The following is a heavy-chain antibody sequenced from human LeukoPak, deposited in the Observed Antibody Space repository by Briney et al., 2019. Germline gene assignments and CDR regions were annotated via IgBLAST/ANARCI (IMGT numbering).Heavy chain of an antibody. D-gene: IGHD3-22*01. CDR2: ISGSGGST. CDR1: GFTLSSYA. CDR3: AKDMGLRYYDSSLDFDY. V-gene: IGHV3-23*01. Sequence: GGSLRLSCAASGFTLSSYAMSWVRQAPGKGLEWVSAISGSGGSTYYADSVKGRFTISRDNSKNTLYLQMNSLRAEDTAVYYCAKDMGLRYYDSSLDFDYWGQGTLVTVSS. J-gene: IGHJ4*02.